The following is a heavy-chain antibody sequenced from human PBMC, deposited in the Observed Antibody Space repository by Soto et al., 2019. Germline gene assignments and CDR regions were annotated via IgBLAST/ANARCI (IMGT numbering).Heavy chain of an antibody. CDR2: IWSDGSNK. V-gene: IGHV3-33*01. CDR3: APDFGYYKIDA. J-gene: IGHJ5*02. D-gene: IGHD4-17*01. CDR1: GFSFSRRS. Sequence: GGSLRLSCAASGFSFSRRSMHWVRQAPGKGLEWVAAIWSDGSNKYYADSVKGRFTISRDNSKNTVFLQMNSPRAEDTAIYYCAPDFGYYKIDAGGQGTPVTVSS.